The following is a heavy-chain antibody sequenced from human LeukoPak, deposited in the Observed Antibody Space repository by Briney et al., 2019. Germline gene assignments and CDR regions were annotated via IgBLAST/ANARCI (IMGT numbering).Heavy chain of an antibody. V-gene: IGHV1-3*01. J-gene: IGHJ4*02. D-gene: IGHD5-24*01. CDR3: AKGRDGYKYFDY. Sequence: GASVKVSCKASGYTFTSYAMHWVRQAPGQRLEWMGWINAGNGNTKYSQKFQGRVTITRDTSASTAYMELSSLRSEDTAVYYCAKGRDGYKYFDYWGQGTLVTVSS. CDR1: GYTFTSYA. CDR2: INAGNGNT.